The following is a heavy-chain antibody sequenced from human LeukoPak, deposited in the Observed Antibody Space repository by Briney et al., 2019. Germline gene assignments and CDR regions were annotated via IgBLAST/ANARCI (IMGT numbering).Heavy chain of an antibody. V-gene: IGHV3-21*01. J-gene: IGHJ4*02. CDR1: GFTFSSYS. CDR3: ARGLGLTNWNYRATDY. CDR2: ISSSSYI. Sequence: GGSLRLSCAASGFTFSSYSMNWVRQAPGKGLEWVSSISSSSYIYYADSVKGRFTISRDNAKNSLYLQMNSLRAEDTAVYYCARGLGLTNWNYRATDYWGQGTLVTVSS. D-gene: IGHD1-7*01.